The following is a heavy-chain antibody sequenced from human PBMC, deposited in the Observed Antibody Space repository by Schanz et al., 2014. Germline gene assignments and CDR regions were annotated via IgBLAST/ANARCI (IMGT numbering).Heavy chain of an antibody. D-gene: IGHD6-13*01. J-gene: IGHJ4*02. V-gene: IGHV3-23*01. CDR1: GFTFTNYA. CDR3: AKEKEEVAADGSFFDY. Sequence: EVQLLESGGGLVQPGGSLKLSCAASGFTFTNYAMTWVRQAPGKGLEWVSGISGSGGSTYDADSVKGRFTISRDNSKNTVNLQMNSLRAEDTAVYYCAKEKEEVAADGSFFDYWGQGTLVTVSS. CDR2: ISGSGGST.